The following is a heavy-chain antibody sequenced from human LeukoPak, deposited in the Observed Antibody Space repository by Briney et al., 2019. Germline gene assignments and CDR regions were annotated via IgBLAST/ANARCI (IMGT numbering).Heavy chain of an antibody. V-gene: IGHV1-46*01. J-gene: IGHJ6*03. Sequence: GASVKVSCKASGYTFTSYYMHWVRQAPGQGLEWMGIINPSGGSTSYAQKFQGRVTMTRDTSTSTVYMELSSLRSEDTAVYYCARGRTVVTRNLNYYYMDVWGKGTTVIVSS. CDR2: INPSGGST. CDR1: GYTFTSYY. CDR3: ARGRTVVTRNLNYYYMDV. D-gene: IGHD4-23*01.